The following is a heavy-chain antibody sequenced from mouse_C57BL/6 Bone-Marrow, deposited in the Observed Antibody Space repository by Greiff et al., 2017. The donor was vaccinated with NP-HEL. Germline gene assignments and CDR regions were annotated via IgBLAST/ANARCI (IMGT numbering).Heavy chain of an antibody. CDR3: AIKGSSFSWFAY. J-gene: IGHJ3*01. Sequence: QVHVKQPGAELVMPGASVKLSCTASGYTFTSYWMHWVKQRPGQGLEWIGEIDPSDSYTNYNQKFKGKSTLTVAKSSSTAYMQLSSLTSEDSAVYYCAIKGSSFSWFAYWGQGTLVTVSA. D-gene: IGHD1-1*01. CDR2: IDPSDSYT. V-gene: IGHV1-69*01. CDR1: GYTFTSYW.